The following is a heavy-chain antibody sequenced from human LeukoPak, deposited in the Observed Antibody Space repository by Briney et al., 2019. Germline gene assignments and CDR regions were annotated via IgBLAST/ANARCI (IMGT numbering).Heavy chain of an antibody. V-gene: IGHV4-34*01. D-gene: IGHD3-9*01. CDR1: GGSFSGYY. J-gene: IGHJ4*02. Sequence: PSETLSLTCAVYGGSFSGYYWSWIRQPPGKGLEWIGEINHSGSTNYNPSLKSRVTISVDTSKNQFSLKLSSVTAADTAVYYCARRYFDWLSPFWYWGQGTLVTVSS. CDR2: INHSGST. CDR3: ARRYFDWLSPFWY.